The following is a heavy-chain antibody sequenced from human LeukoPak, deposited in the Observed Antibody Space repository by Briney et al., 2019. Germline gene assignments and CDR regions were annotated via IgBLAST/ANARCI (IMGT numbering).Heavy chain of an antibody. D-gene: IGHD1-1*01. J-gene: IGHJ4*02. CDR1: GFTFSSYA. Sequence: GGSLRLSCAASGFTFSSYAMSWVRQAPGKGLEWVSGISGNGGSTYYADSVKGRFTISRDNSKNTLFLQMNSLRAEDTAVYYCAKDNWYLDYWGQGTLVTVSS. CDR3: AKDNWYLDY. V-gene: IGHV3-23*01. CDR2: ISGNGGST.